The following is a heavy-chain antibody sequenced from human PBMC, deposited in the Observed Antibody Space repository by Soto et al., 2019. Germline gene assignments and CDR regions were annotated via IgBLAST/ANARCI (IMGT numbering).Heavy chain of an antibody. CDR2: IYHNGSP. CDR1: GGSISSTNW. CDR3: ARQVVTASSPIYYFDY. V-gene: IGHV4-4*02. J-gene: IGHJ4*02. D-gene: IGHD2-21*02. Sequence: SETLSLTCVVSGGSISSTNWWTWVRQPPGKRLEWIGEIYHNGSPTYSPSLRGRATISVDKSNNQFSLRLRSVTAADTAMYYCARQVVTASSPIYYFDYWGQG.